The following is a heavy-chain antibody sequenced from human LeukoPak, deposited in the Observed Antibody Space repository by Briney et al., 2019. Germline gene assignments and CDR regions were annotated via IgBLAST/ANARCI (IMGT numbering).Heavy chain of an antibody. CDR2: INHSGST. Sequence: SETLSLTCTVSGGSISSSSYYWGWIRQPPGKGLEWIGDINHSGSTHYNPSLTSRVTISVDPSKYQFSLNLTSVTAADTAVYYCARDGSLSGSYFDYWGQGTLVTVSS. D-gene: IGHD1-26*01. CDR3: ARDGSLSGSYFDY. J-gene: IGHJ4*02. V-gene: IGHV4-39*07. CDR1: GGSISSSSYY.